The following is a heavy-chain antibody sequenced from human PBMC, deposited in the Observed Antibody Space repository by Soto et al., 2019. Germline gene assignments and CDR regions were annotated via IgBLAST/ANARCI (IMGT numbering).Heavy chain of an antibody. D-gene: IGHD1-1*01. J-gene: IGHJ3*02. Sequence: ASVKVSCKASGYTFTSYGISWVRQAPGQGLEWMGWISAYNGNTNYAQKLQGRVTMTTDTSTSTAYMELRSLRSDDTAVYYCARELAGTTEDAFDIWGQGTMVTVSS. CDR3: ARELAGTTEDAFDI. CDR2: ISAYNGNT. V-gene: IGHV1-18*01. CDR1: GYTFTSYG.